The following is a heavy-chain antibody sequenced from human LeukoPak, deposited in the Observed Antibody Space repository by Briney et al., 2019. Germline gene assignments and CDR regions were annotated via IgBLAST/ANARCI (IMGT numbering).Heavy chain of an antibody. CDR3: ARLLRVVAAIAFDI. V-gene: IGHV4-59*01. J-gene: IGHJ3*02. CDR1: GGSISSYY. D-gene: IGHD2-15*01. CDR2: IYYSGST. Sequence: PSETLSLTCTVSGGSISSYYWSWIRQPPGKGLEWIGYIYYSGSTNYNPSLKSRVTISVDTSKNQFSLKLSSVTAADTAVCYCARLLRVVAAIAFDIWGQGTMVTVSS.